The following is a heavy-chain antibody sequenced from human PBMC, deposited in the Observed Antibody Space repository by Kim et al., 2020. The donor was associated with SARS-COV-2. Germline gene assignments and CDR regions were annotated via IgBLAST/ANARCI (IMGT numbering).Heavy chain of an antibody. J-gene: IGHJ4*02. Sequence: DSVKGRFTISRDNSKNRVYLQRNSLRAEDTAVYCCARDYRSGYSGYDIGEWGQGTLVTVLS. D-gene: IGHD5-12*01. V-gene: IGHV3-23*01. CDR3: ARDYRSGYSGYDIGE.